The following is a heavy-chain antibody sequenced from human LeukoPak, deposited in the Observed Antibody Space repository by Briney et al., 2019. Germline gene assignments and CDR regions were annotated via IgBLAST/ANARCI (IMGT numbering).Heavy chain of an antibody. J-gene: IGHJ4*02. D-gene: IGHD6-6*01. V-gene: IGHV3-23*01. CDR2: IDNSGLNT. Sequence: GGSLRLSCAASGFTFPTYAMIWVRQAPGKGLDWVSAIDNSGLNTFYTDSVKGRFTISRDNSKYTLYLRMNSLRVEDTAVYYCARLGSSSSSDCWGQGTLVTVSS. CDR3: ARLGSSSSSDC. CDR1: GFTFPTYA.